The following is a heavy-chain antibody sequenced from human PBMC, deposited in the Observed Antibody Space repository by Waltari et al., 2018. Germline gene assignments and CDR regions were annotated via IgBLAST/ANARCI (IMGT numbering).Heavy chain of an antibody. V-gene: IGHV4-34*01. CDR1: GGSFSGYY. CDR2: INHSGST. CDR3: AGRRDGYNDVVY. D-gene: IGHD5-12*01. J-gene: IGHJ4*02. Sequence: QVQLQQWGAGLLKPSETLSLTCAVYGGSFSGYYWSWTRQPPGKGLEWIGEINHSGSTNYNPSLKSRVTISVDTSKNQFSLKLSSVTAADTAVYYCAGRRDGYNDVVYWGQGTLVTVSS.